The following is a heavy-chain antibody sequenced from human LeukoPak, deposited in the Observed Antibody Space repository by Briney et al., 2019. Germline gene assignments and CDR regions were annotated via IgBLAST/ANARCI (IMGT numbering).Heavy chain of an antibody. D-gene: IGHD6-13*01. CDR3: ARIGYSSSCLDY. CDR2: IKQDGSVI. CDR1: GFTFSSYW. J-gene: IGHJ4*02. Sequence: PGGSLRLSCAASGFTFSSYWMSWVRQAPGKGLEWVANIKQDGSVIYYVDSVKGRFTISRDNAKNSVFLQMNSLRAEDTAVYYCARIGYSSSCLDYWGPGTLVTVSS. V-gene: IGHV3-7*01.